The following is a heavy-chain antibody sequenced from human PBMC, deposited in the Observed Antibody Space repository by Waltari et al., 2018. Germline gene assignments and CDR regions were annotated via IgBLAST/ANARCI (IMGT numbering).Heavy chain of an antibody. CDR2: INHSGST. CDR3: ARRQARLRCFDY. D-gene: IGHD4-17*01. Sequence: QVQLQQWGAGLLKPSETLSLTCAVYGGSFSGYYWIWIRQPPGKGLEWIGEINHSGSTNYNPSLKSRVTISVDTSKNQFSLKLSSVTAADTAVYYCARRQARLRCFDYWGQGTLVTVSS. CDR1: GGSFSGYY. V-gene: IGHV4-34*01. J-gene: IGHJ4*02.